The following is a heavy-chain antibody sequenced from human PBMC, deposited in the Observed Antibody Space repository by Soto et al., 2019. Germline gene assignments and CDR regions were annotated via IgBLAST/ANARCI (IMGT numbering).Heavy chain of an antibody. CDR3: AKGSRGIGVVPAAIK. D-gene: IGHD2-2*02. Sequence: EVQLLESGGGLEQPGGSLRLSCVVSGHTFHNYAMTWVRQAPGKGLEWVSGISGGGGSTYYADFVRGRFTISRDDSKNTLYLQMNSLRAEDSAVYYCAKGSRGIGVVPAAIKWGQGTLVTVSS. CDR1: GHTFHNYA. V-gene: IGHV3-23*01. J-gene: IGHJ4*02. CDR2: ISGGGGST.